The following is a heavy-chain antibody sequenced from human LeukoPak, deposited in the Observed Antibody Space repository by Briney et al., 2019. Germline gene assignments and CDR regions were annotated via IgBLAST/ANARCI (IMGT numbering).Heavy chain of an antibody. Sequence: GESLKISCQGSGYSFTTYWIGWVRQMHGKGLEWMGIIYPGDFEIRYSPSFQGQVTISAEKSISTAYLHWDSLKASDTAMYYCATTLYSGIYGDAFDIWGQGTMVTVSS. CDR3: ATTLYSGIYGDAFDI. V-gene: IGHV5-51*01. D-gene: IGHD1-26*01. CDR2: IYPGDFEI. CDR1: GYSFTTYW. J-gene: IGHJ3*02.